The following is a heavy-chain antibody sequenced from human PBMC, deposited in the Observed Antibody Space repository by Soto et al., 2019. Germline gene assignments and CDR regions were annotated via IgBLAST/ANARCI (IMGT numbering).Heavy chain of an antibody. CDR2: IWYDGSNK. J-gene: IGHJ6*02. V-gene: IGHV3-33*01. Sequence: PGGSLRLSCAASGFTFSSYGMHWVRQAPGKGLEWVTVIWYDGSNKYYADSVKGRFTISRDNSKNTLYLQMNSLRAEDTAVYYCARSVLVPAAMPTSLDVWGQGTTVTVSS. CDR1: GFTFSSYG. CDR3: ARSVLVPAAMPTSLDV. D-gene: IGHD2-2*01.